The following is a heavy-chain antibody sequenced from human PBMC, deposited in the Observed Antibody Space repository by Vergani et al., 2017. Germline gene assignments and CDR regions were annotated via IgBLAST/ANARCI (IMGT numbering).Heavy chain of an antibody. CDR3: ARDSAYSSSFIDY. CDR1: GFTFSSYG. D-gene: IGHD6-13*01. J-gene: IGHJ4*02. Sequence: VQLVESGGGVVQPGRSLRLSCAASGFTFSSYGMHWVRQAPGKGLEWVAVIWYDGSNKYYADSVKGRFTISRDNSKNTLYLQMNSLRAEDTAVYYCARDSAYSSSFIDYWGQGTLVTVSS. V-gene: IGHV3-33*01. CDR2: IWYDGSNK.